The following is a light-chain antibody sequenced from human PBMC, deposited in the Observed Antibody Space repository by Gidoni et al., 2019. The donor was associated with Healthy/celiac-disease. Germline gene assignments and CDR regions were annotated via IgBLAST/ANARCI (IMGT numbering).Light chain of an antibody. J-gene: IGLJ3*02. CDR1: SSNIGSNY. CDR3: AAWDDSVWV. CDR2: RNN. Sequence: QSVLTQPPSASGTPGQRVTIFCSGSSSNIGSNYVYWYQQLPGTAPKLLIYRNNQRPSGVPDRFSGSKSGTSASLAISGLRSEDEADYYCAAWDDSVWVFGGGTKLTVL. V-gene: IGLV1-47*01.